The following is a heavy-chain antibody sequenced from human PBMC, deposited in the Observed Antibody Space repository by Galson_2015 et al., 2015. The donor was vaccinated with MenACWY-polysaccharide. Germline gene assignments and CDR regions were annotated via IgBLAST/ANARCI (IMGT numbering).Heavy chain of an antibody. CDR3: ARPLWSGYHYYGMDV. J-gene: IGHJ6*02. CDR1: GYSFTSYW. D-gene: IGHD3-3*01. V-gene: IGHV5-51*03. CDR2: IYPGDSDT. Sequence: QSGAEVKKPGESLKISCKGSGYSFTSYWIGWVRQMPGKGLEWMGIIYPGDSDTRYSPSFQGQVTISADKSISTAYLQWSSLKASDTAMYYCARPLWSGYHYYGMDVWGQGTTVTVSS.